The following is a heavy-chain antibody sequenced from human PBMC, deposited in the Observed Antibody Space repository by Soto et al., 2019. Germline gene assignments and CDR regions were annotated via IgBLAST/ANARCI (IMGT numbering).Heavy chain of an antibody. CDR2: ISAYNGNT. CDR3: ARSLGLSSGWLIIDY. Sequence: GASVKVSCKASGYTFTSYGISWVRQAPGQELEWMGWISAYNGNTNYAQKLQGRVTMTTDTSTSTAYMELRSLRSDDTAVYYCARSLGLSSGWLIIDYWGQGTLVTVSS. D-gene: IGHD6-19*01. J-gene: IGHJ4*02. CDR1: GYTFTSYG. V-gene: IGHV1-18*04.